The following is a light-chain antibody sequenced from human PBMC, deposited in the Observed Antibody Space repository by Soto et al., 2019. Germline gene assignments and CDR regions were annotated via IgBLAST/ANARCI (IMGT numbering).Light chain of an antibody. Sequence: EVVLTQSPGTLSLSPGERATLSCRARQSFADSYLAWYQQKPGRAPRLLFYAETRRATGIPDRFSGSGSVTEFTLPIITLEPDEFAVYYCHHFGSSPETFGQGTKVE. CDR3: HHFGSSPET. CDR2: AET. V-gene: IGKV3-20*01. CDR1: QSFADSY. J-gene: IGKJ1*01.